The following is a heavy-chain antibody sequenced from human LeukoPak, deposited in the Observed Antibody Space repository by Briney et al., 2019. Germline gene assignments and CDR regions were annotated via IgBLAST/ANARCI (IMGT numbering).Heavy chain of an antibody. CDR1: GGTFSSYA. CDR3: ARGQEWGYCSSTSCYSMDV. Sequence: SVKVSCKASGGTFSSYAISWVRQALGQGLEWMGGIIPIFGTANYAQKFQGRVTITADESTSTAYMELSSLRSEDTAVYYCARGQEWGYCSSTSCYSMDVWGKGTTVTVSS. D-gene: IGHD2-2*01. V-gene: IGHV1-69*13. CDR2: IIPIFGTA. J-gene: IGHJ6*04.